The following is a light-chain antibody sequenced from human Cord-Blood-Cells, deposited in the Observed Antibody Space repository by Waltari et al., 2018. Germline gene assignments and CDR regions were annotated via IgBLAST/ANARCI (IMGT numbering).Light chain of an antibody. CDR3: SSYAGSNNVV. V-gene: IGLV2-8*01. J-gene: IGLJ2*01. CDR1: SSDVGGYNY. Sequence: QSALTQPPSASGSPGQSVTISCTGTSSDVGGYNYVSWYQQHPGKVPNLMIYEVSKRPAGVPDRFSGSKSGNTASLTVSGLQAEDEADYYCSSYAGSNNVVFGGGTKLTVL. CDR2: EVS.